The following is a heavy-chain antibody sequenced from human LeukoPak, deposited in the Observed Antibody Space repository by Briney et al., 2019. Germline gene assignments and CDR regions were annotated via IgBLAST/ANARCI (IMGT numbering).Heavy chain of an antibody. V-gene: IGHV1-69*13. CDR1: GYTFSNYG. J-gene: IGHJ4*02. D-gene: IGHD5-18*01. Sequence: ASVKVSCKASGYTFSNYGISWVRQAPGQGLEWMGGIIPFFGTTNYAQKFQGRVTMTADESTSTAYMELTSLRSDDTAVYYCARDTVDTTTITPLDYWGQGTLVTVSS. CDR3: ARDTVDTTTITPLDY. CDR2: IIPFFGTT.